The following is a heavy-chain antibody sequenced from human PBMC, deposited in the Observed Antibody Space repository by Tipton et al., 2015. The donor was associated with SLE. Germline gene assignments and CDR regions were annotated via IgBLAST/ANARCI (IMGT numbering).Heavy chain of an antibody. V-gene: IGHV3-21*01. CDR3: ARGASAYYYDSSGYRDAFDI. Sequence: SLRLSCAASGFTVSSNYMSWVRQAPGKGLEWVSSISSSSSYIYYADSVKGRSTISRDNAKNSLYLQMNSLRAEDTAVYYCARGASAYYYDSSGYRDAFDIWGQGTMVTVSS. D-gene: IGHD3-22*01. CDR1: GFTVSSNY. CDR2: ISSSSSYI. J-gene: IGHJ3*02.